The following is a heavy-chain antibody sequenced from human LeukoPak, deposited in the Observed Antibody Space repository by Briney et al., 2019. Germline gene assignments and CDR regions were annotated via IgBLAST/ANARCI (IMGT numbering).Heavy chain of an antibody. Sequence: GGSLRLSCAASGFTFSSYAMSWVRQSPGKGLEWVSVISGGGGSTYYADSVKGRFTISRDNSKNTLYLQLNSLRAADTAVYYCAKFYDISTGYSDYWGQGTLVTVSS. V-gene: IGHV3-23*01. CDR1: GFTFSSYA. CDR2: ISGGGGST. D-gene: IGHD3-9*01. CDR3: AKFYDISTGYSDY. J-gene: IGHJ4*02.